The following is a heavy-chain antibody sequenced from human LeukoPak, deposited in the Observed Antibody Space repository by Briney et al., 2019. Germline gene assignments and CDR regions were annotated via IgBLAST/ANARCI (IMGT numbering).Heavy chain of an antibody. CDR3: AKSPGIGTYGDRSTAVDY. D-gene: IGHD4-17*01. J-gene: IGHJ4*02. CDR2: ISYDGTNK. V-gene: IGHV3-30*18. Sequence: PGRSLRLSCSASGFSFSYYGSHWVRQAPGKGLEWVALISYDGTNKYYADSVKGRFTISRDNSKNTLFLQMNSLRAEDTAVYYCAKSPGIGTYGDRSTAVDYWGQGTLVTVSS. CDR1: GFSFSYYG.